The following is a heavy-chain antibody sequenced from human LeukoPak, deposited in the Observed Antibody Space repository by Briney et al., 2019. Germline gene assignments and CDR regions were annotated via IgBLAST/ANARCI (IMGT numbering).Heavy chain of an antibody. D-gene: IGHD2-2*01. V-gene: IGHV3-30*18. CDR3: AKDSTLGY. J-gene: IGHJ4*02. CDR2: ISYDGSNK. Sequence: GGSLRLSCAASGFTFSSYGMHWVRQAPGKGLEWVAVISYDGSNKYYADSVKGRFTISRDNSENTLYLQMNSLRAEDTAVYYCAKDSTLGYWGQGTLVTVSS. CDR1: GFTFSSYG.